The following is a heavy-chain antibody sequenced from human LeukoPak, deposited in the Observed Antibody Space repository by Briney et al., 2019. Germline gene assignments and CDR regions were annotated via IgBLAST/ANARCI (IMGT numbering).Heavy chain of an antibody. J-gene: IGHJ4*02. CDR3: ARQNDFRLDY. D-gene: IGHD3-3*01. CDR1: GYSFSNNW. Sequence: GESLKISCKGSGYSFSNNWIAWVRQMPGKGLEWMGIIYPGDSDTRYSPSLQGQVTISVDTSIGTAYLQWSSLKASDTAIYYCARQNDFRLDYWGQGTLVTVSS. V-gene: IGHV5-51*01. CDR2: IYPGDSDT.